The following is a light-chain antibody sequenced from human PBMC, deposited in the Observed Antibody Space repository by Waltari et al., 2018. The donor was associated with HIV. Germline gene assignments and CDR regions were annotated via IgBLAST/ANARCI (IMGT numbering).Light chain of an antibody. CDR2: DKS. CDR1: TSNIGANP. CDR3: AAWDNKLSGAV. J-gene: IGLJ3*02. V-gene: IGLV1-51*01. Sequence: QSVLTQPPSVSAAAGQKVTISCPGSTSNIGANPVAWYQQLPGTAPKLLIYDKSNLFPGISGRFSGSQSGTSATLGIAELQTGDEADYYCAAWDNKLSGAVFGGGTKLTVL.